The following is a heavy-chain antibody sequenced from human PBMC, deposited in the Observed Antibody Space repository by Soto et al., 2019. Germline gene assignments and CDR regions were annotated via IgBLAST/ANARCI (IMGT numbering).Heavy chain of an antibody. V-gene: IGHV1-18*01. D-gene: IGHD2-2*01. CDR3: ARVRGDIVAVPAATPYYYYGMDV. Sequence: GASVKVSCKASGYTFTSYGISWVRQAPGQGLERMGWFSAYNGNTNYAQKLQGRVTMTTDTSTSTAYMELRSLRSDDTAVYYCARVRGDIVAVPAATPYYYYGMDVWGQGTTVTVSS. CDR1: GYTFTSYG. J-gene: IGHJ6*02. CDR2: FSAYNGNT.